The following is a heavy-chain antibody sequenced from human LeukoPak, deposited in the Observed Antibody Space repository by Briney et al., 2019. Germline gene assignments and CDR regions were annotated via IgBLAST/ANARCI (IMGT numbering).Heavy chain of an antibody. J-gene: IGHJ6*03. CDR1: GGSISSYY. CDR2: IYYSGST. D-gene: IGHD5-18*01. V-gene: IGHV4-59*01. Sequence: SETLSLTCTVSGGSISSYYWSWIRQPPGKGLEWIGYIYYSGSTNYNPSLKSRVTISVDTSKNQFSLKLSSVTAADTAVYYCARGGFGVYSYGIYYYYYYMDVWGKGTTVTVSS. CDR3: ARGGFGVYSYGIYYYYYYMDV.